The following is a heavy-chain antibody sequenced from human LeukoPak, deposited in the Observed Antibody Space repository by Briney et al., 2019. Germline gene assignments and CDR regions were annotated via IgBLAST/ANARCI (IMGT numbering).Heavy chain of an antibody. V-gene: IGHV3-23*01. CDR2: ISGSGGST. Sequence: GRSLRLSCAASGLIFSNYGMHWVRQAPGKGLEWVSAISGSGGSTYYADSVKGRFTISRDNSKNTLYLQMNSLRAEDTAVYYCAREFSMAAASLVSDCWGQGTLVTVTP. J-gene: IGHJ4*02. CDR3: AREFSMAAASLVSDC. D-gene: IGHD3-16*01. CDR1: GLIFSNYG.